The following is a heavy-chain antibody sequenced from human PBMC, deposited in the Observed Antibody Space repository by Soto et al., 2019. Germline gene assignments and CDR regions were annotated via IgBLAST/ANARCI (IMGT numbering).Heavy chain of an antibody. D-gene: IGHD5-12*01. J-gene: IGHJ4*02. V-gene: IGHV3-30*18. Sequence: QVQLVESGGGVVQPGRSLRLSCAASGFTFSSYGMHWVRQAPGKGLEWVAVISYDGSNKYYADSVKGRFTISRDNSKNTVYLQMTCLRAEDTAVYYCAKGLGAEMATIMKDWGQGTLVNVSS. CDR2: ISYDGSNK. CDR3: AKGLGAEMATIMKD. CDR1: GFTFSSYG.